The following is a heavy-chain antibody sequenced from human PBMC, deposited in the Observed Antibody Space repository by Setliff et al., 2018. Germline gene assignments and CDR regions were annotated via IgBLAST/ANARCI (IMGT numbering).Heavy chain of an antibody. CDR2: ISSSGSTI. D-gene: IGHD7-27*01. Sequence: GGSLRLSCAASGFTFSSYEMNWVRQAPGKGLEWVSYISSSGSTIYYADSVKGRFTISRDNTKKSLYLQMNSLRAEDTAVYYCARDRRPFNWGGNDAFDIWGQGTMVTVSS. CDR3: ARDRRPFNWGGNDAFDI. J-gene: IGHJ3*02. CDR1: GFTFSSYE. V-gene: IGHV3-48*03.